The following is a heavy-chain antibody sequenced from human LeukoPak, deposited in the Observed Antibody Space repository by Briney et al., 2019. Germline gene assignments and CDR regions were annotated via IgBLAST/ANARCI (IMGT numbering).Heavy chain of an antibody. D-gene: IGHD6-13*01. CDR1: GGSISPYY. V-gene: IGHV4-59*01. Sequence: PSETLSLTCTVSGGSISPYYWSWLRQPPGKGLEWIGYIYYSGTTNYNPSLKSRVTISVDTSKNQVSLRLSSVTAADTAVYYCARDGIAAAGFDYWGQGTLVTVSS. CDR3: ARDGIAAAGFDY. J-gene: IGHJ4*02. CDR2: IYYSGTT.